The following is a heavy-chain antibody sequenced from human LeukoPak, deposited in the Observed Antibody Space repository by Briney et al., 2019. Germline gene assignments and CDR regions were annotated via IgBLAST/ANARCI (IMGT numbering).Heavy chain of an antibody. J-gene: IGHJ4*02. Sequence: SVKVSCKASRGTFSSYAISSVRQAPGQGLEWMGRIIPILGIANYAQKFQGRVTITADKSTSTAYMELSSLRSEDTAVYYCARDNVAVAGTPFDYWGQGTLVTVSS. V-gene: IGHV1-69*04. CDR2: IIPILGIA. CDR3: ARDNVAVAGTPFDY. CDR1: RGTFSSYA. D-gene: IGHD6-19*01.